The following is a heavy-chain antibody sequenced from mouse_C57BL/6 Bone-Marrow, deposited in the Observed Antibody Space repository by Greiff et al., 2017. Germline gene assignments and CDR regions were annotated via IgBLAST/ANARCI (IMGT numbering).Heavy chain of an antibody. CDR3: ARPGGLRHAMDY. V-gene: IGHV1-69*01. D-gene: IGHD2-4*01. CDR2: IDPSDSYT. Sequence: QVQLQQPGAELVMPGASVKLSCKASGYTFTSYWMHWVKQRPGQGLEWIGEIDPSDSYTNYNQKFKGKSTLTVDKSSSTAYMQLSSLTSEDSAVYYCARPGGLRHAMDYWGKGTSVTVSS. J-gene: IGHJ4*01. CDR1: GYTFTSYW.